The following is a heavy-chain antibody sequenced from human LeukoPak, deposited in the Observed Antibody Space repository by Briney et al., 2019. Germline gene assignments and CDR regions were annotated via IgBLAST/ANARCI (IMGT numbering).Heavy chain of an antibody. V-gene: IGHV3-23*01. CDR2: ISGSGGST. CDR3: AKAPGTATAARYFDY. D-gene: IGHD1-1*01. J-gene: IGHJ4*02. CDR1: GFTFSSYA. Sequence: PGGSLRLSCAASGFTFSSYAMSWIRQAPGKGLEWVSAISGSGGSTYYADSVKGRFTISRDNSKNTLYLQMNSLRAEDTAVYYCAKAPGTATAARYFDYWGQGTLVTVSS.